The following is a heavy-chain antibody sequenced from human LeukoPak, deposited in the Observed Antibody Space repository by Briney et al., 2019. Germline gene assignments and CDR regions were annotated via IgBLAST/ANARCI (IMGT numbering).Heavy chain of an antibody. CDR3: ATDGGDTKIHY. CDR2: ISSVGNT. D-gene: IGHD2-21*01. J-gene: IGHJ4*02. CDR1: GFTVSSNY. V-gene: IGHV3-53*01. Sequence: PGGSLRLSCAASGFTVSSNYMSWVRQAPGKGLECVSFISSVGNTYYADSVRGRFTIPRDNSKNTVYLQLNSLRAEDTAVYYCATDGGDTKIHYWGQGTLVSVSS.